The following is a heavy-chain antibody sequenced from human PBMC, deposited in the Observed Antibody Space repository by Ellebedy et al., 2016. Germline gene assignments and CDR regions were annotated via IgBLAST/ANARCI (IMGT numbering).Heavy chain of an antibody. V-gene: IGHV4-39*01. Sequence: SETLSLXXTVSGGSISSSSFSWAWIRQPPGKGLEWIGSIFYSGSTCCNPSLKSRVTMSVDTSKNQFSLKLSSVTAADTAVYYCARSAYSGSSIWGQGTLVTVSS. CDR2: IFYSGST. CDR3: ARSAYSGSSI. CDR1: GGSISSSSFS. D-gene: IGHD1-26*01. J-gene: IGHJ4*02.